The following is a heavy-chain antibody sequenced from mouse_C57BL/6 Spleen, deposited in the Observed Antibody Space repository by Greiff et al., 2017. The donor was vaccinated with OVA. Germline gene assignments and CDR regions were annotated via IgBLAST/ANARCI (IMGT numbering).Heavy chain of an antibody. J-gene: IGHJ4*01. CDR2: ISNLAYSI. D-gene: IGHD1-1*01. Sequence: VESGGGLVQPGGSLKLSCAASGFTFSDYGMAWVRQAPRKGPEWVAFISNLAYSIYYADTVTGRFTISRENAKNTLYLEMSSLRSEDTAMYYCARQYYGSSYGGYYYAMDYWGQGTSVTVSS. CDR3: ARQYYGSSYGGYYYAMDY. CDR1: GFTFSDYG. V-gene: IGHV5-15*01.